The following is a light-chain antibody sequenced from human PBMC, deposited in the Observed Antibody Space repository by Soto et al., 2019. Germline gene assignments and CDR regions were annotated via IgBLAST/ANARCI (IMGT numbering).Light chain of an antibody. CDR1: QSVRSNY. CDR3: QHYDGSPRT. V-gene: IGKV3-20*01. J-gene: IGKJ2*01. Sequence: ETGLTQSPGTVSLSPGERATLSCTTSQSVRSNYLAWYQQKPGHAPRLLIYGVFSRATGIPDRFSGSGSGTDFTLTISGLEPEDSAVYYCQHYDGSPRTFGQGTKLEI. CDR2: GVF.